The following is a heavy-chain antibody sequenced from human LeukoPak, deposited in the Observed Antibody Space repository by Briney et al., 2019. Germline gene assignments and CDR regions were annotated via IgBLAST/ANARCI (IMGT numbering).Heavy chain of an antibody. V-gene: IGHV4-39*07. D-gene: IGHD3-3*01. Sequence: PSETLSLTCTVSGGSISSSSYYWGWIRQPPGKGLERIGSIYYSGSTYYNPSLKSRVTISVDTSKNQFSLKLSSVTAADTAVYYCARDLVGPPDVLRFSYRFEPWGQGTLVTVSS. CDR3: ARDLVGPPDVLRFSYRFEP. CDR2: IYYSGST. J-gene: IGHJ5*02. CDR1: GGSISSSSYY.